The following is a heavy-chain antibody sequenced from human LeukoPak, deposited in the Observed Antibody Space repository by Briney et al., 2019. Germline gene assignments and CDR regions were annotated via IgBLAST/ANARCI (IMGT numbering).Heavy chain of an antibody. V-gene: IGHV4-59*08. D-gene: IGHD2-2*01. CDR2: IYVSGDT. Sequence: SETLSLTCTVSGDSIRSYYWSWVRQPPGQGLEWIGYIYVSGDTNYNPALKSRVTISEDTSKNQFTLKLRSVTAADTAVYYYARQRLVTDCRYLVEYFDYWGQGTLVTVSS. J-gene: IGHJ4*02. CDR1: GDSIRSYY. CDR3: ARQRLVTDCRYLVEYFDY.